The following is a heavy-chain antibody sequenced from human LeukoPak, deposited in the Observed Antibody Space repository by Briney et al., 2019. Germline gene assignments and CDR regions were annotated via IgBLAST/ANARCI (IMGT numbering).Heavy chain of an antibody. CDR2: INHSGST. V-gene: IGHV4-34*01. D-gene: IGHD3-10*01. J-gene: IGHJ5*02. CDR3: AREQGVRGAKATDWFDP. Sequence: SETLSLTCTVSGGSISSYYWSWIRQPPGKGLEWIGEINHSGSTNYNPSLKSRVTISVDTSKNQFSLKLSSVTAADTAVYYCAREQGVRGAKATDWFDPWGQGTLVTVSS. CDR1: GGSISSYY.